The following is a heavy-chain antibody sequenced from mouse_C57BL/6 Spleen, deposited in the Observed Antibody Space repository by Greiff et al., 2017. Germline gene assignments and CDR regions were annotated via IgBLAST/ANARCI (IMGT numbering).Heavy chain of an antibody. V-gene: IGHV5-4*01. J-gene: IGHJ2*01. CDR3: AREDYYGSSLFDY. Sequence: EVMLVESGGGLVKPGGSLKLSCAASGFTFSSYAMSWVRQTPEKRLEWVATISDGGSYTYYPDNVKGRFTISRDNAKNNLYLQMSHLKSEDTAMYYCAREDYYGSSLFDYWGQGTTLTVSS. CDR2: ISDGGSYT. CDR1: GFTFSSYA. D-gene: IGHD1-1*01.